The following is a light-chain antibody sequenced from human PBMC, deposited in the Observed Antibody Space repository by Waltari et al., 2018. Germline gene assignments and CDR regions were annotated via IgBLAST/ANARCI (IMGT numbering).Light chain of an antibody. CDR3: QQRSNWPIT. J-gene: IGKJ5*01. V-gene: IGKV3-11*01. CDR1: QGVSSY. CDR2: DAS. Sequence: EIVLTQSPATLSLSPGESATLPCRASQGVSSYLAWYQQKPGQAPRLHISDASNRATGIPARFSGSGSETDFTLTISSLEPEDFAVYYCQQRSNWPITFGQGTRLEIK.